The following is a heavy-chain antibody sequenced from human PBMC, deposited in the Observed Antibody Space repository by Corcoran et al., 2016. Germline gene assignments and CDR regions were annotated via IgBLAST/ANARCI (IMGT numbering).Heavy chain of an antibody. CDR3: ARRSRDRLWLGY. V-gene: IGHV4-34*01. CDR2: INHSGST. D-gene: IGHD5-18*01. Sequence: QVQLQQWGAGLLKPSETLSLTCAVYGGSFSGYYWSWIRQPPGKGLEWIGEINHSGSTNYNPSLKSRVTISVDTSKNQFSLKLSSVTAADTAVYYCARRSRDRLWLGYWGQGTLVTVSS. J-gene: IGHJ4*02. CDR1: GGSFSGYY.